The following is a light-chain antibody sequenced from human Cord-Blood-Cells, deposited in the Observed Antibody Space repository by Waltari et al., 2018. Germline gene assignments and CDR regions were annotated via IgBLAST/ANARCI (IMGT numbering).Light chain of an antibody. CDR1: QSVSST. CDR3: QQYNNWPPLT. Sequence: EIVMTQSPATLSVSPGERDTLSCRASQSVSSTLAWYQQKPGQAPRLLIYGASTRATGIPARFSGSGSGTEFTLTISSLQSEDFAVYDCQQYNNWPPLTFGGGTKVEIK. J-gene: IGKJ4*01. CDR2: GAS. V-gene: IGKV3-15*01.